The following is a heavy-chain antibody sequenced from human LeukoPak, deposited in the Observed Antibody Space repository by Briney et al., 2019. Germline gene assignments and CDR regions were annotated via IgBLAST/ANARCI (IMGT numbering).Heavy chain of an antibody. CDR3: ARDQYYYDSSGYPDWYFDL. Sequence: PSETLSLTCTVSGGSISSYYWSWIRQPPGKGLEWIGYIYYSGSTNYNPSLKSRVTISVDTSKNQFSLKLSSVTAADTAVYYCARDQYYYDSSGYPDWYFDLWGRGTLVTVSS. D-gene: IGHD3-22*01. CDR1: GGSISSYY. J-gene: IGHJ2*01. V-gene: IGHV4-59*01. CDR2: IYYSGST.